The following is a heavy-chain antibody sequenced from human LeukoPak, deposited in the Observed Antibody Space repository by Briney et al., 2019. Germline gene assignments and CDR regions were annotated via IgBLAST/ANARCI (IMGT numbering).Heavy chain of an antibody. CDR3: ATSSQFSSWAPRFDY. V-gene: IGHV1-69*04. CDR1: GGTFSSYA. J-gene: IGHJ4*02. CDR2: IIPILGIA. Sequence: ASVKVSCKASGGTFSSYAISWVRQAPGQGLEWMGRIIPILGIANYAQKFQGRVTITADKSTSTAYMELSSLRSEDTAVYYCATSSQFSSWAPRFDYWGQGTLVTVSS. D-gene: IGHD6-13*01.